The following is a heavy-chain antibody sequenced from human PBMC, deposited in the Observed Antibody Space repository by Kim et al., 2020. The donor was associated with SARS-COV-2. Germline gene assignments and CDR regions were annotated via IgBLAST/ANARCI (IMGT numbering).Heavy chain of an antibody. CDR2: IKSKTDGGTT. D-gene: IGHD2-2*01. V-gene: IGHV3-15*01. CDR3: TGERVQKKYCSSTSCHQGY. Sequence: GGSLRLSCAASGFTFSNAWMSWVRQAPGKGLEWVGRIKSKTDGGTTDYAAPVKGRFTISRDDSKNTLYLQMNSLKTEDTAVYYCTGERVQKKYCSSTSCHQGYWGQGTLVTVSS. CDR1: GFTFSNAW. J-gene: IGHJ4*02.